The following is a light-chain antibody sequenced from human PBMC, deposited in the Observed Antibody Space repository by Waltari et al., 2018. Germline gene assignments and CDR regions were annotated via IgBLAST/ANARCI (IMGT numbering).Light chain of an antibody. CDR1: QSVSRA. V-gene: IGKV3-20*01. Sequence: DIVLTQSPGTLSLSPGERATLSCRTSQSVSRALAWYQQKPGQAPRLLIYGIFNRATGIPDRFSGSGSGTDFSLTISRLEPEDFAVYYCQHYVMLPVTFGQGTRVEVK. CDR3: QHYVMLPVT. CDR2: GIF. J-gene: IGKJ1*01.